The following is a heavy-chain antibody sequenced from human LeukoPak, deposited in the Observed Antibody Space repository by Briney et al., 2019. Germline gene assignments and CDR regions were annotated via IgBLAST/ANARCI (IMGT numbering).Heavy chain of an antibody. CDR2: IKQDGSEK. CDR1: GFTFSNYW. D-gene: IGHD3-3*01. CDR3: ARDNGVVHGVYYMDV. V-gene: IGHV3-7*01. Sequence: GGSLRLSCAASGFTFSNYWMTWVRQAPGKRLERVADIKQDGSEKLYVKSVRGRFTISRDNAKMSLFLQMNSLRAEDTAVYYCARDNGVVHGVYYMDVWGKGTTVTVS. J-gene: IGHJ6*03.